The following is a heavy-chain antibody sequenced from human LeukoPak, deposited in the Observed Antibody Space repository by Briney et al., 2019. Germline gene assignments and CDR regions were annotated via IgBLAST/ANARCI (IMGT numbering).Heavy chain of an antibody. Sequence: PGGSLRLSCAASGFTFSSYSMNWVRQAPGKGLEWVSSISSSSSYIYYADSVKGRFTISRDNAKNSLYLQMNSLRAEDTAVYYCASSYDSRGYYGRGIDYWGQGTLVTVSS. V-gene: IGHV3-21*01. CDR2: ISSSSSYI. CDR1: GFTFSSYS. J-gene: IGHJ4*02. D-gene: IGHD3-22*01. CDR3: ASSYDSRGYYGRGIDY.